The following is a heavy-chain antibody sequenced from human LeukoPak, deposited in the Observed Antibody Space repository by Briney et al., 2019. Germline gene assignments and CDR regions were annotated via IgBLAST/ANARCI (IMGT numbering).Heavy chain of an antibody. Sequence: PSETLSLTCTVSGGSISSSSYYWGWIRQSPGKGLEWIGSLYYSGTTYYNPSLKSRVTISVDTSKNQFSLKVNSVTAADTTVYYCARQTGSGLFILPGGQGTLVTVSS. J-gene: IGHJ4*02. V-gene: IGHV4-39*01. CDR3: ARQTGSGLFILP. CDR1: GGSISSSSYY. CDR2: LYYSGTT. D-gene: IGHD3/OR15-3a*01.